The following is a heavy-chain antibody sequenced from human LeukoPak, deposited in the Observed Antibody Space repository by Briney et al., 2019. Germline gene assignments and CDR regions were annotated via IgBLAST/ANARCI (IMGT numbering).Heavy chain of an antibody. Sequence: GGSLRLSCAASGFTFSSYEMNWVRQAPGKGLEWVSYISSSGSTIYYADSVKGRFTISRDNSKNTLYLQMNSLRAEDTAVYYCAKQGGTSSMIVPYYYYYYMDVWGKGTTVTVSS. V-gene: IGHV3-48*03. J-gene: IGHJ6*03. CDR3: AKQGGTSSMIVPYYYYYYMDV. D-gene: IGHD3-22*01. CDR1: GFTFSSYE. CDR2: ISSSGSTI.